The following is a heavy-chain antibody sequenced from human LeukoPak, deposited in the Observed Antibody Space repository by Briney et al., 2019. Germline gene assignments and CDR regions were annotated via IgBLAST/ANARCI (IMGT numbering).Heavy chain of an antibody. CDR2: IYPGDSDT. D-gene: IGHD3-16*02. J-gene: IGHJ5*02. CDR3: ARHGPYYDYVWGSYRPNWFDP. Sequence: GESLKISCKGSGYSFTSYWIGWVRQMPGKGLEWMGIIYPGDSDTRYSPSFQGQVTISADKSISTAYLQWSSPKASDTAMYYCARHGPYYDYVWGSYRPNWFDPWGQGTLVTVSS. CDR1: GYSFTSYW. V-gene: IGHV5-51*01.